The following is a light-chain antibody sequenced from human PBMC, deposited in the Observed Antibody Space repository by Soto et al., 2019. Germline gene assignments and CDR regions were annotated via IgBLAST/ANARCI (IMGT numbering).Light chain of an antibody. V-gene: IGKV3-11*01. CDR3: QQRKKWPPIT. CDR1: QSVDNF. CDR2: DAS. J-gene: IGKJ5*01. Sequence: DIVLTQSPATLSSSPGERVTLSCRASQSVDNFLAWYQQKPGQPPRLLIYDASNRASGIPARFSGSGSGTDFTLTITSLEPEDFAIYYCQQRKKWPPITFGQGTRLEI.